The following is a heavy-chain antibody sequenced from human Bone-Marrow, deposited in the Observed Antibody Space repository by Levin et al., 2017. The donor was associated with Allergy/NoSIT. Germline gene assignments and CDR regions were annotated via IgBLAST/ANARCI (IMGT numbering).Heavy chain of an antibody. D-gene: IGHD3-10*01. CDR2: ISTDGSST. J-gene: IGHJ3*02. Sequence: GASVKVSCAASGFTFSSYWMHWVRQAPGKGLVWVSRISTDGSSTTYADSVKGRFTISRDNAKNTLYLQMNSLRAEDTAVYYCARKMVRGVDDPFNMWGQGTMVTVSS. CDR1: GFTFSSYW. CDR3: ARKMVRGVDDPFNM. V-gene: IGHV3-74*01.